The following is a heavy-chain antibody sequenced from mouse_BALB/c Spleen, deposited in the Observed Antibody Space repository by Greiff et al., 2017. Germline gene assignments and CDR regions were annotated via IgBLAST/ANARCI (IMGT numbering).Heavy chain of an antibody. V-gene: IGHV5-6*02. CDR2: ISSGGSYT. J-gene: IGHJ2*01. CDR3: TRDRGNPRNYFDY. Sequence: DVMLVESGGDLVKPGGSLKLSCAASGFTFSSYGMSWVRQTPDKRLEWVATISSGGSYTYYPDSVKGRFTISRDNAKNTLYLQMSSLKSEDTAMYYCTRDRGNPRNYFDYWGQGTTLTVSS. CDR1: GFTFSSYG.